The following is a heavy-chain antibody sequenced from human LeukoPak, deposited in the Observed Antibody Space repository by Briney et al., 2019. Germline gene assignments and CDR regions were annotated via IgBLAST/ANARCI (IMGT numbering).Heavy chain of an antibody. J-gene: IGHJ5*02. V-gene: IGHV3-74*01. CDR2: TDTEGSST. CDR1: RFTFSSYW. Sequence: PGGSLRLSCAASRFTFSSYWRHWVRHAPGKGLVWVSRTDTEGSSTNYAGSVEGRFTVSRDNAKNTLSLQMDSLRAEDTAVYYCARGYYYDTTKLDLWGRGTLASVSS. D-gene: IGHD3-22*01. CDR3: ARGYYYDTTKLDL.